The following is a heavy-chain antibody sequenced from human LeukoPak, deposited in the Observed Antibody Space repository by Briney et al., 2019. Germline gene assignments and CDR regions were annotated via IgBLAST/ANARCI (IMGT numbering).Heavy chain of an antibody. CDR3: ARELYVSSSSYMDV. CDR2: IYTSGST. D-gene: IGHD6-13*01. CDR1: GGSISSYY. V-gene: IGHV4-4*07. J-gene: IGHJ6*03. Sequence: SETLSLTCTVSGGSISSYYWSWIRQPAGKGLEWIGRIYTSGSTNYNPSLKSRVTISVDTSKNQFSLKLSSVTAADTAVYYCARELYVSSSSYMDVWGKGTTVTVSS.